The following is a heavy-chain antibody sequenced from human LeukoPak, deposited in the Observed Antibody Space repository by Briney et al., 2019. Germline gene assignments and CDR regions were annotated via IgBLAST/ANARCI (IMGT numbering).Heavy chain of an antibody. V-gene: IGHV4-38-2*02. CDR2: IYHSGST. Sequence: SETLSLTCAVSGYSISSGYYWGWIRQPPGKGLEWIGSIYHSGSTYYNPSLKSRVTISVDTSKNQFSLKLSSVTAADTAVYYCARDSPTGYYYYGMDVWGKGTTVTVSS. J-gene: IGHJ6*04. D-gene: IGHD1-1*01. CDR3: ARDSPTGYYYYGMDV. CDR1: GYSISSGYY.